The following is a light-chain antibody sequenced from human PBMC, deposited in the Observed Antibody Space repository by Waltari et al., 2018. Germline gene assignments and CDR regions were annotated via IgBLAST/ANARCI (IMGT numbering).Light chain of an antibody. CDR1: QSVTNNY. V-gene: IGKV3-20*01. Sequence: EIVLTQSPGTLSLSPGERATLSCRASQSVTNNYLAWFQQKPGQAPRLLISDASSRATGIPDRFSGSGSGTDFTLNISRLEREDFAVYYCQQSSHPPLTFGGGTKVEIK. CDR2: DAS. CDR3: QQSSHPPLT. J-gene: IGKJ4*01.